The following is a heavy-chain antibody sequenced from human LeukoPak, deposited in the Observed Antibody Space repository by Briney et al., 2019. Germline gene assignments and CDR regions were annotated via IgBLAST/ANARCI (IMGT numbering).Heavy chain of an antibody. V-gene: IGHV3-66*01. CDR3: ASLTNTTGYIPWYFDL. Sequence: GGSLRLSCAASGFTVSNSYMTWVRQAPGKGLEWVSVIYSTGSTYFADSAKGRFTLSRDNSKNTLYLQMNSLRDEDTAVYYCASLTNTTGYIPWYFDLWGRGTLVTVSS. CDR2: IYSTGST. J-gene: IGHJ2*01. D-gene: IGHD3-9*01. CDR1: GFTVSNSY.